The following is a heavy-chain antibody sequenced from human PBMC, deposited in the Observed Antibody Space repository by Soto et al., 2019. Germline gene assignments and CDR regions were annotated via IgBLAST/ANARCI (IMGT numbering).Heavy chain of an antibody. J-gene: IGHJ4*02. V-gene: IGHV3-21*01. D-gene: IGHD2-21*02. CDR3: AIKSTVVTPFDY. Sequence: GGSLRLSCAASGFTFSSYSMNWVRQAPGKWLEWVSSISSSSSYIYYADSVKGRFTISRDNAKNSLYLQMNSLRAEDTAVYYCAIKSTVVTPFDYWGQGTLVTVSS. CDR2: ISSSSSYI. CDR1: GFTFSSYS.